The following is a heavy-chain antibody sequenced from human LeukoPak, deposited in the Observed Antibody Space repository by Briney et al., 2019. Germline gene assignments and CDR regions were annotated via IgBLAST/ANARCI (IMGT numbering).Heavy chain of an antibody. Sequence: GGSLRLSCAASGFTLSTYTMSWVRQAPGQGLEWVSAIGGSGATTYYGDSVKGRFTISRDNSKNTVYLQMNSLRAEDTAVYYCARSPHKLVPFDYWGQGTLVTVSS. CDR1: GFTLSTYT. V-gene: IGHV3-23*01. D-gene: IGHD6-13*01. J-gene: IGHJ4*02. CDR3: ARSPHKLVPFDY. CDR2: IGGSGATT.